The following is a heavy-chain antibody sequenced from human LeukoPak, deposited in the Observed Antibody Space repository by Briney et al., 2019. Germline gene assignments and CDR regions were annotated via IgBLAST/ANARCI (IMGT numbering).Heavy chain of an antibody. CDR2: ISAYTGNT. J-gene: IGHJ4*02. CDR3: ARSGEGYFYDSSGYYPLDY. V-gene: IGHV1-18*01. D-gene: IGHD3-22*01. Sequence: ASVKVSCKASGYTFTNYGVSWLRQDPGQGLEWMGWISAYTGNTNYAQKLQGRVTMTTDTSTSTAYMELRSLRSDDTAVYYCARSGEGYFYDSSGYYPLDYWGQGTLVTVSS. CDR1: GYTFTNYG.